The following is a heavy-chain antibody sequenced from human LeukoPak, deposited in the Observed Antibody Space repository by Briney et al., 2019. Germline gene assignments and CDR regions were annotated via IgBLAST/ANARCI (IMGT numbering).Heavy chain of an antibody. Sequence: PGGSLRLSCAASGFTFSSYAMHWVRQAPGKGLEWVAVISYDGSNKYYADSVKGRFTISRDNSKNTLYLQMNSLRAEDTAVYYCARGGLRAFDIWGQGTMVTVSS. CDR2: ISYDGSNK. CDR1: GFTFSSYA. J-gene: IGHJ3*02. CDR3: ARGGLRAFDI. V-gene: IGHV3-30-3*01.